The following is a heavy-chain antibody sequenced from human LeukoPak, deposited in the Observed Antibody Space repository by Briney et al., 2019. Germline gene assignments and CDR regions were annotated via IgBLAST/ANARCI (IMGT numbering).Heavy chain of an antibody. D-gene: IGHD3-22*01. Sequence: SETLSLTCAVSGYSISSGYYWGWIQQPPGKGLEWIGSIYHSGSTYYNPSLKSRVTISVDTSKNQFSLKLSSVTAADTAVYYCARQQLDSSGYFNFDYWGQGTLVTVSS. CDR2: IYHSGST. V-gene: IGHV4-38-2*01. J-gene: IGHJ4*02. CDR3: ARQQLDSSGYFNFDY. CDR1: GYSISSGYY.